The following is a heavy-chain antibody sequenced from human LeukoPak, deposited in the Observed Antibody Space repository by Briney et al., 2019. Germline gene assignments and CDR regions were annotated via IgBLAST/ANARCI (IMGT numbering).Heavy chain of an antibody. CDR1: GGSISSGGYY. CDR3: AATGGSYGYSGFDS. V-gene: IGHV4-31*03. Sequence: PSETLSLTCTVSGGSISSGGYYWSWIRQHPGKGLEWIGYIYYSGSTYYNPSLKSRVAISVDTSKNQFSLKLSSVTAADTAVYYCAATGGSYGYSGFDSWGQGTLVTVSS. J-gene: IGHJ4*02. D-gene: IGHD3-16*01. CDR2: IYYSGST.